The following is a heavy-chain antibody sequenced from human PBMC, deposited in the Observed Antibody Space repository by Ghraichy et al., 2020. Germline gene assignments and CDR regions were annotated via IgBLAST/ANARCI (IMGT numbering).Heavy chain of an antibody. CDR2: ISGSGGST. V-gene: IGHV3-23*01. Sequence: GGSLRLSCAASGFTFSSYAMSWVRQAPGKGLEWVSAISGSGGSTYYADSVKGRFTISRDNSKNTLYLQMNSLRAEDTAVYYCANTRRFLGTFDYWGQGTLVTVSS. J-gene: IGHJ4*02. CDR3: ANTRRFLGTFDY. CDR1: GFTFSSYA. D-gene: IGHD3-3*01.